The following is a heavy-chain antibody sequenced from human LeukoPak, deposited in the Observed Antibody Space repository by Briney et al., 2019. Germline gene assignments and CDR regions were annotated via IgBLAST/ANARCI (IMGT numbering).Heavy chain of an antibody. V-gene: IGHV1-2*02. CDR2: INSNSGDT. J-gene: IGHJ4*02. CDR1: GYTFTGYC. D-gene: IGHD3-10*01. Sequence: ASVKVSCKASGYTFTGYCIHWLRQAPGQGLEWMGWINSNSGDTNYAQKVQGRVTMTRDKSISTAYMELSSLRSDDTAVYYCARSVREVIDSSRAPFDYWGQGTLVTVSS. CDR3: ARSVREVIDSSRAPFDY.